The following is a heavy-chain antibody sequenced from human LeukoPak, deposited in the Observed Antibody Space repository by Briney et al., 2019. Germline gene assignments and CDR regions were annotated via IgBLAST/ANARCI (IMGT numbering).Heavy chain of an antibody. Sequence: SETLSLTCAVYGGSFSGYYWSWIRQPPGKGLEWIGEINHSGSTNYNPSLKSRVTISVDTSKNQFSLKLSSVTAADTAVYYCARHSRTYYDILAGPYGGYFDYWGQRTLVTVSS. CDR3: ARHSRTYYDILAGPYGGYFDY. CDR2: INHSGST. CDR1: GGSFSGYY. V-gene: IGHV4-34*01. J-gene: IGHJ4*02. D-gene: IGHD3-9*01.